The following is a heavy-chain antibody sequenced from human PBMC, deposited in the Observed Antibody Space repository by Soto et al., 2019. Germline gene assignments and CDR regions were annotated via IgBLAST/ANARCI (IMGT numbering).Heavy chain of an antibody. CDR1: GGSITSHY. J-gene: IGHJ6*02. D-gene: IGHD3-10*01. V-gene: IGHV4-59*08. Sequence: SETLSVTCSVSGGSITSHYCSWFRQPPGKGLEWIGYIHHSGSTSYNPSLKSRVTMSVDTSKNQFSLKVSSVTAADTALYYCARQGFGQLHGLVDVWGPGTTVT. CDR2: IHHSGST. CDR3: ARQGFGQLHGLVDV.